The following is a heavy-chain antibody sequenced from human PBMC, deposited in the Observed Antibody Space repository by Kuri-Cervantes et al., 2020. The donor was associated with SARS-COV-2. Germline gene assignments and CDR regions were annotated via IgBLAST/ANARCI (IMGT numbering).Heavy chain of an antibody. Sequence: GSLRLSCAVYGGSFCGYYWSWIRQPPGKGLEWIGEINHSGSTNYNPSLKSRVTISVDTSKNQFSLKLSSVTAADTAVYYCARAAPDIVVVPAAKYFDYWGQGTLVTVSS. J-gene: IGHJ4*02. CDR1: GGSFCGYY. D-gene: IGHD2-2*01. V-gene: IGHV4-34*01. CDR2: INHSGST. CDR3: ARAAPDIVVVPAAKYFDY.